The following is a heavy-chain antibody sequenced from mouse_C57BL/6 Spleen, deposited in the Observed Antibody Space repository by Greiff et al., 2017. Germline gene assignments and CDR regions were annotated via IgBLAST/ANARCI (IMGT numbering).Heavy chain of an antibody. CDR2: IDPSDSYT. D-gene: IGHD2-4*01. CDR3: ASRGDYGGGAMDY. V-gene: IGHV1-69*01. CDR1: GYTFTSYW. J-gene: IGHJ4*01. Sequence: QVQLKESGAELVMPGASVKLSCKASGYTFTSYWMHWVKQRPGQGLEWIGEIDPSDSYTNYNQKFKGKSTLTVDKSSSTAYMQLSSLTSEDSAVYYCASRGDYGGGAMDYWGQGTSVTVSS.